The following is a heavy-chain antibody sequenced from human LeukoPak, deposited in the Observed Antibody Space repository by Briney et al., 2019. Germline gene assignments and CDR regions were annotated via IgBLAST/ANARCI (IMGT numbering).Heavy chain of an antibody. CDR1: GDTFSSYA. CDR3: ARDPGPCGGDCYSSGYGMDV. V-gene: IGHV1-69*13. CDR2: IIPIFGTA. D-gene: IGHD2-21*02. J-gene: IGHJ6*02. Sequence: SVKVSCKASGDTFSSYAISWVRQAPGQGLEWMGGIIPIFGTANYAQKFQGRVTITADESTSTAYMELSSLRSEDTAVYYCARDPGPCGGDCYSSGYGMDVWGQGTTVTVSS.